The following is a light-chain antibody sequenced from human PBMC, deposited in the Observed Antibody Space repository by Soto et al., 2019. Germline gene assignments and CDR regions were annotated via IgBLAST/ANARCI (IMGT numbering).Light chain of an antibody. CDR3: GSWDSSLSAHV. V-gene: IGLV1-51*01. CDR1: SSNIGGNS. J-gene: IGLJ1*01. CDR2: DDN. Sequence: QSVLTQPPPVSAAPGQKVSISCSGSSSNIGGNSVSWYQQVPGTAPKLLIYDDNKRPSGIPDRFSGSKSGTSATLGITGFQTGDEADYYCGSWDSSLSAHVFGTGTKVTVL.